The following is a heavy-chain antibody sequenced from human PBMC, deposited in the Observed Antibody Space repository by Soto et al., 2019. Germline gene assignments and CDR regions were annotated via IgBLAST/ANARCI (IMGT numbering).Heavy chain of an antibody. D-gene: IGHD4-17*01. CDR2: IYYNGNT. CDR3: ARATTVTSSFFYYGLDV. J-gene: IGHJ6*02. V-gene: IGHV4-30-4*08. Sequence: QVQLQESGPGLVKPSQTLSLTCTVSGGSISNDDYYWSWIRQPPGKGLEWIGHIYYNGNTYYNPSLKSRSTMSLDTSQNQFSLHLTSVIAADSASCFCARATTVTSSFFYYGLDVWGQGTTVTVSS. CDR1: GGSISNDDYY.